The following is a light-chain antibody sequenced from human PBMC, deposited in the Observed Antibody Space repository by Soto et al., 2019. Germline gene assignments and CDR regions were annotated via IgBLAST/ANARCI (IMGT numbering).Light chain of an antibody. CDR1: RSVDSH. CDR3: QQYKDWPTT. V-gene: IGKV3-15*01. Sequence: EVVLTQSPATLSLSPGETATLSCRASRSVDSHLAWYHQKPGQAPRLLVYGASTRATGIPARFSGSGAGTDFTLTITSLQSEDFGVYFCQQYKDWPTTFGQGTKVDIK. CDR2: GAS. J-gene: IGKJ1*01.